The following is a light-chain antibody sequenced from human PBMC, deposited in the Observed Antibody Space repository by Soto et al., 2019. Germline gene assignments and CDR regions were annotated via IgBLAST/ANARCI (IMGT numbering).Light chain of an antibody. CDR1: SGSVSTSYY. CDR3: VLYMGSGIRV. Sequence: QAVVTQEPSFSVSPGGTVTLTCGLSSGSVSTSYYPSWYQQTPGQAPRTLIYSTNTRSSGVPDRFSGSILGNKAALTITGAQADDESVYYCVLYMGSGIRVFGGGTKVTLL. J-gene: IGLJ3*02. CDR2: STN. V-gene: IGLV8-61*01.